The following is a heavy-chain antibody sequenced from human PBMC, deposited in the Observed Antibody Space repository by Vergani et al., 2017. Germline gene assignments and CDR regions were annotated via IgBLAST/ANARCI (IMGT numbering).Heavy chain of an antibody. V-gene: IGHV4-59*01. J-gene: IGHJ4*02. Sequence: QVQLQESGPGLVKPSETLSLTCTVSGAAIKDFYWSWFRQPPGKGLEWIGYVYYTGSTTYNPSLKSRVTISVDTSNNQFSLRMTSLTAADTAVYYCARLAAVAGGLDYWGQGTLVTVSS. CDR2: VYYTGST. D-gene: IGHD6-19*01. CDR1: GAAIKDFY. CDR3: ARLAAVAGGLDY.